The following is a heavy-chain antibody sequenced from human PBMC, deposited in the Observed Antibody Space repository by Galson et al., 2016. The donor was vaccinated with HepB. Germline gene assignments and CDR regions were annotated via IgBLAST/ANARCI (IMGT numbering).Heavy chain of an antibody. Sequence: SETLSLTCTVSGDYITSYYWSWIRQPPGKGLEWIGYIYYRGSTNYNPSLKSRVTISVDTSKSQFSLKLSSVTAADTAVYYCARRTSSWYYFDYWGQGTLVTVSS. CDR1: GDYITSYY. D-gene: IGHD2-2*01. CDR3: ARRTSSWYYFDY. J-gene: IGHJ4*02. V-gene: IGHV4-59*08. CDR2: IYYRGST.